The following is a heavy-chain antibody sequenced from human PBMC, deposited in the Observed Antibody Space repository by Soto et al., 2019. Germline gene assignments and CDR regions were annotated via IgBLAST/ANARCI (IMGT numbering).Heavy chain of an antibody. CDR3: ARRGSGTYSIDY. D-gene: IGHD1-26*01. CDR1: GFTFSNYG. CDR2: IWSDGSNK. J-gene: IGHJ4*02. Sequence: QVQLVESGGGVVQPGRSLRLSCAASGFTFSNYGMHWVRQAPGKGLEWVAVIWSDGSNKYYADSVKGRFTASRDNSKNTLYLQMNSLSVEDTAVYYCARRGSGTYSIDYWGQGTLVTVSS. V-gene: IGHV3-33*01.